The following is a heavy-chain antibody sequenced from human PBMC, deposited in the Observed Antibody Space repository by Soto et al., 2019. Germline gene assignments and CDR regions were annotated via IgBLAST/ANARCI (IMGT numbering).Heavy chain of an antibody. D-gene: IGHD6-6*01. J-gene: IGHJ4*02. Sequence: QLQLQESGSGLVKPSQTLSLTCAVSGGSISSGGFSWSWIRQPPGKGLESIGYIYHSGSAYYNPSLNSRVTISVDMPKNQFSLKLSSVTAADTAVYYCAGGIAARPLGYWGQGTLVTVSS. V-gene: IGHV4-30-2*01. CDR1: GGSISSGGFS. CDR3: AGGIAARPLGY. CDR2: IYHSGSA.